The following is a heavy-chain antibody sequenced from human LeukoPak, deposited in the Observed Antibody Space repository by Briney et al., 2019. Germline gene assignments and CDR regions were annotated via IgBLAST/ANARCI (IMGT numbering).Heavy chain of an antibody. CDR2: IYYSGNT. V-gene: IGHV4-59*08. J-gene: IGHJ4*02. D-gene: IGHD1-26*01. CDR1: SGSISGYY. Sequence: SETLSLTCTVSSGSISGYYWSWIRQPPGKGLEWIAYIYYSGNTHYNPSLKSRVTISVDTSKNQFSLKLSSVTAADTAVYYCARHGSEGGATHLDYWGQGTLVTVSS. CDR3: ARHGSEGGATHLDY.